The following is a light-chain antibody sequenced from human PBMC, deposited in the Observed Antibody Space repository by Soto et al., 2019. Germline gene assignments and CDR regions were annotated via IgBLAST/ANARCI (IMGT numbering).Light chain of an antibody. CDR1: QSVSSN. Sequence: EIVMTQSPATLSVSPGERATLSCRASQSVSSNLAWYQKKPGQAPRHLIYGASTRATGIPARFSGSGSGTAFTLTISSLQFEDFAVYYCQHYNNWPLTFGGGTKVEFK. V-gene: IGKV3-15*01. CDR3: QHYNNWPLT. CDR2: GAS. J-gene: IGKJ4*01.